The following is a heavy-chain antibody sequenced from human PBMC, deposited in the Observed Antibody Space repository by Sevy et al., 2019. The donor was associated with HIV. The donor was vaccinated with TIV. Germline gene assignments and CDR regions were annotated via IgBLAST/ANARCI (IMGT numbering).Heavy chain of an antibody. CDR3: ARFWERITIFGVVIRDRDWFDP. J-gene: IGHJ5*02. CDR1: GYTFTGYY. D-gene: IGHD3-3*01. Sequence: ASLKVSCKASGYTFTGYYMHWVRQAPGQGLEWMGWINPNSGGTNYAQKFQGRVTMTRDTSISTAYMELSRLRSDDTAVYYCARFWERITIFGVVIRDRDWFDPWGQGTLVTVSS. CDR2: INPNSGGT. V-gene: IGHV1-2*02.